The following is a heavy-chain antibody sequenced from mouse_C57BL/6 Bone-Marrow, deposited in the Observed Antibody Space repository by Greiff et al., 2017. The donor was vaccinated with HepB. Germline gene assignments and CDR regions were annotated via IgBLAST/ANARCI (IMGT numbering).Heavy chain of an antibody. J-gene: IGHJ3*01. CDR1: GYTFTSYW. CDR3: ARGGLRRGFAY. CDR2: IHPNSGST. D-gene: IGHD2-4*01. Sequence: QVQLKQPGAELVKPGASVKLSCKASGYTFTSYWMHWVKQRPGQGLEWIGMIHPNSGSTNYNEKFKSKATLTVDKSSSTAYMQLSSLTSEDSAVYYCARGGLRRGFAYWGQGTLVTVSA. V-gene: IGHV1-64*01.